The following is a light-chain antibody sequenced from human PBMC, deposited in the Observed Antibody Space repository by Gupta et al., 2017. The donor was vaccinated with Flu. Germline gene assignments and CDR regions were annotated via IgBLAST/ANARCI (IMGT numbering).Light chain of an antibody. CDR1: SSDIGGYNY. CDR3: SSYTSSTTLYV. CDR2: EVT. J-gene: IGLJ1*01. V-gene: IGLV2-14*01. Sequence: QSALTQPASVSGSPGQSITISCTGTSSDIGGYNYVSWYQHHPGKAPKLMIYEVTYRPSGVSDRFSGSRSGNTASLTISGLQAEDEADYYCSSYTSSTTLYVFGTGTKVTVL.